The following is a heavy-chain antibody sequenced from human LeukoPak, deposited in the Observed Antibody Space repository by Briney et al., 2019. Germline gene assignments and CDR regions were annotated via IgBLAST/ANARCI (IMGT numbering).Heavy chain of an antibody. Sequence: SETLSLTCSVSGGSISSYYWSWIRQPAGKGLEWIGRIYTSGSTNYNPSLKSRVTMSVDTSKNQFSLKLSSVTAADTAVYYCAGGPANWGWGAFDIWGQGTMVTVSS. CDR2: IYTSGST. CDR1: GGSISSYY. V-gene: IGHV4-4*07. CDR3: AGGPANWGWGAFDI. J-gene: IGHJ3*02. D-gene: IGHD7-27*01.